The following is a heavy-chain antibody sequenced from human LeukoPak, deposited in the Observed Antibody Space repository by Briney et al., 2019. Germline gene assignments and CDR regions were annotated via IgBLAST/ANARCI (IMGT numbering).Heavy chain of an antibody. CDR3: ARGDTAMVGDYFDY. Sequence: GGSLRLSCAASGFAFDDYAMHWVGQAPGTGLDWSFLISGDGGSTYYADSVKGRFTISRDNSKNSLYLQMNSLRTEDTALYYCARGDTAMVGDYFDYWGQGTLVTVSS. CDR2: ISGDGGST. CDR1: GFAFDDYA. J-gene: IGHJ4*02. V-gene: IGHV3-43*02. D-gene: IGHD5-18*01.